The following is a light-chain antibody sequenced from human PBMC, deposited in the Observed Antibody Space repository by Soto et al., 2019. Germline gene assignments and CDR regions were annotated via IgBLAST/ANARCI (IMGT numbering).Light chain of an antibody. CDR1: QSVRSK. CDR2: DAS. J-gene: IGKJ5*01. Sequence: EIVMTQSPGTLSVSPGERATHSCRACQSVRSKLAWYQQKPSQVPRLLIYDASTRATGIPARFSGSGSGTEFTLTISSLQSEDFAVYYCQQYNNWPSIAFGQGTRLEIK. V-gene: IGKV3-15*01. CDR3: QQYNNWPSIA.